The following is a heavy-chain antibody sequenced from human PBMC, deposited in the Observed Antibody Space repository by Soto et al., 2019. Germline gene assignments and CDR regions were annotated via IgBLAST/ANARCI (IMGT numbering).Heavy chain of an antibody. CDR2: ISWNSSSI. J-gene: IGHJ5*02. V-gene: IGHV3-9*01. D-gene: IGHD1-26*01. CDR3: AKDAVVSGSYQTNWLDP. Sequence: EVQLVESGGGLVQPGRSLRLSCAASGFTFDDYAMHWVRQAPGKGLEWVSGISWNSSSIGYADSVKGRFTISRDNAKNSLYLQMNSLRAGDTDLYYCAKDAVVSGSYQTNWLDPRGQGTLVTVSS. CDR1: GFTFDDYA.